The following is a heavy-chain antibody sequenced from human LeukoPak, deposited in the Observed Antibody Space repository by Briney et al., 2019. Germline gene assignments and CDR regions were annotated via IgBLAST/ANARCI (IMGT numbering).Heavy chain of an antibody. V-gene: IGHV4-34*01. CDR2: INHSGST. D-gene: IGHD2-2*01. J-gene: IGHJ4*02. Sequence: SETLSLTCAVYGGSFSGYYWSWIRQPPGKGLEWMGEINHSGSTNYNPSLKSRVTISVDTSKNQFSLKLSSVTAADTAVYYCVRGRPAEIVVVPAATTPTFDYWGQGTLVTVSS. CDR1: GGSFSGYY. CDR3: VRGRPAEIVVVPAATTPTFDY.